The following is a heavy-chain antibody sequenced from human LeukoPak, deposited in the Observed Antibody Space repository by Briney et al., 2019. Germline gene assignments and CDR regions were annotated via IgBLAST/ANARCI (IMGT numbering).Heavy chain of an antibody. J-gene: IGHJ4*02. D-gene: IGHD3-9*01. V-gene: IGHV3-21*04. CDR2: ISSSRSYI. CDR1: GFTFSSYS. Sequence: GGSLRLSCAASGFTFSSYSMNWVRQAPGKGLEWVSFISSSRSYIYYADSVKGRFTISRDNAKNSLYLQMNSLRSEDTAVYYCASGFPGRYFDWLSVYWGQGTLVTVSS. CDR3: ASGFPGRYFDWLSVY.